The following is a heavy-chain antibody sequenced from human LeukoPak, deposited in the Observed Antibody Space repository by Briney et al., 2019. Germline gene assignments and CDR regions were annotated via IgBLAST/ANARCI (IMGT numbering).Heavy chain of an antibody. D-gene: IGHD2-8*01. CDR1: GFTFSSYA. CDR3: AKDHHLGYCTNGVCYKGDPSGY. CDR2: ISGSGGST. Sequence: PGGSLRLSCAASGFTFSSYAMSWVRQAPGKGLEWVSAISGSGGSTYYADSVKGRFTISRDNSKNTLYLQTNSLRAEDTAVYYCAKDHHLGYCTNGVCYKGDPSGYWGQGTLVTVSS. J-gene: IGHJ4*02. V-gene: IGHV3-23*01.